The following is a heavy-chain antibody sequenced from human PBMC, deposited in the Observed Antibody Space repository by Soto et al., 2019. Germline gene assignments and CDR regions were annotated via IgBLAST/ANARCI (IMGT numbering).Heavy chain of an antibody. Sequence: ESLKISCAACGVTFTKAWMTWVRQTPGKGLEWVGRIKSRADGGTTDYAASVKDRFVISRDDSNDTLYLHMNRLKTDDTAVYYCTTASQWLPPYYWGQGTLVTVSS. D-gene: IGHD6-19*01. CDR3: TTASQWLPPYY. V-gene: IGHV3-15*01. CDR2: IKSRADGGTT. CDR1: GVTFTKAW. J-gene: IGHJ4*02.